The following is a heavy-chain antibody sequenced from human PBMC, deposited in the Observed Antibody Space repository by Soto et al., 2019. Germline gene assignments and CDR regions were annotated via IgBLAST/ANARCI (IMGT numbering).Heavy chain of an antibody. CDR1: GFTFSNYA. D-gene: IGHD6-19*01. V-gene: IGHV3-23*01. J-gene: IGHJ4*02. CDR3: AKLRGGWYSDY. CDR2: ISSSGGST. Sequence: EVQLLESGGGLVQPGGSLRLSFAASGFTFSNYAMSWVRQAPGKGLEWVSAISSSGGSTYYADSVKGRFTISRDNSKNTLYLQMNSLRAEDTAVYYCAKLRGGWYSDYWGQGTLVTVSS.